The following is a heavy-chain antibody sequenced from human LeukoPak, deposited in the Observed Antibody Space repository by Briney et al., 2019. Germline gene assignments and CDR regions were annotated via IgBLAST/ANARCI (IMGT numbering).Heavy chain of an antibody. CDR2: IYSGGST. V-gene: IGHV3-53*01. CDR1: GFTVSSNY. D-gene: IGHD6-13*01. Sequence: GGSLRLSCAASGFTVSSNYMSWVRQAPGKGLEWVSVIYSGGSTYYADSVKGRFTISRDNSKNTLYLQMNSLRAEDTAVYYCARGYTPGTGYSGRFYYFDYWGQGTLVTVSS. J-gene: IGHJ4*02. CDR3: ARGYTPGTGYSGRFYYFDY.